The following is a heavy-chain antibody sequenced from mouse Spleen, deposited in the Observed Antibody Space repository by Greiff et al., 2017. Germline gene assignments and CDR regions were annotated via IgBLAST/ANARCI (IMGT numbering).Heavy chain of an antibody. CDR2: INPGSGGT. D-gene: IGHD2-12*01. J-gene: IGHJ3*01. Sequence: QVQLKQSGAELVRPGTSVKVSCKASGYAFTNYLIEWVKQRPGQGLEWIGVINPGSGGTNYNEKFKGKATLTADKSSSTAYMQLSSLTSEDSAVYFCARDRMTLRPFAYWGQGTLVTVSA. V-gene: IGHV1-54*01. CDR1: GYAFTNYL. CDR3: ARDRMTLRPFAY.